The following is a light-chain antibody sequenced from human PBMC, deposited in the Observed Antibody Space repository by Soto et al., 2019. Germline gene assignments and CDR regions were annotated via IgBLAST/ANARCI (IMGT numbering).Light chain of an antibody. CDR2: GAS. V-gene: IGKV3-20*01. J-gene: IGKJ5*01. CDR3: QQYGSSPPVT. Sequence: EIVLTQSPGTLSLSPGERATLSCRASQSVSSSSLAWYQQKPGQAPRLLIYGASSRATGIPDRFSGSGSGTDFTFIISNLEPEDFAVYYCQQYGSSPPVTFGQGTRLEIK. CDR1: QSVSSSS.